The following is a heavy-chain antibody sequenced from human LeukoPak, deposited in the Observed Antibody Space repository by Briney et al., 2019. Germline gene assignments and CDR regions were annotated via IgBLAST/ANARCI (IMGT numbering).Heavy chain of an antibody. D-gene: IGHD4-17*01. CDR2: ISSSSSYI. CDR1: GFTFSSYS. Sequence: GGSLRLSCAASGFTFSSYSMNWVRQAPGEGLEWVSSISSSSSYIYYADSLKGRFTISRDNVKNSLYLQMNSLRAEDTAVYYCARGGGDYFDYWGQGTLVTVSS. J-gene: IGHJ4*02. V-gene: IGHV3-21*01. CDR3: ARGGGDYFDY.